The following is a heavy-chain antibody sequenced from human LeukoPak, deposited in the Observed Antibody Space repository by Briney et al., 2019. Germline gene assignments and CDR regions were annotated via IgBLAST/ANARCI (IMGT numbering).Heavy chain of an antibody. V-gene: IGHV1-18*01. J-gene: IGHJ4*02. CDR3: ARELTMIGGVSNFDY. D-gene: IGHD3-22*01. CDR1: GYTFTSYG. CDR2: ISAYNGNT. Sequence: ASGKVSCKASGYTFTSYGISWVRQAPGQGLEWMGWISAYNGNTNYAQKLQGRVTMTTDTSTSTAYMELRSLRSDDTAVYYCARELTMIGGVSNFDYWGQGTLVTVSS.